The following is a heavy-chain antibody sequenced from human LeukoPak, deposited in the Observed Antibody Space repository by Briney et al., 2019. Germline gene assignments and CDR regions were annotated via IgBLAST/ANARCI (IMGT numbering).Heavy chain of an antibody. CDR1: GFTFSSYG. V-gene: IGHV3-30*02. CDR3: ARGADGVSSNSRGWFDP. CDR2: IRYDGSNK. Sequence: GGSLRLSCAASGFTFSSYGMHWVRQAPGKGLEWVAFIRYDGSNKYYADSVKGRFTISRDNARNSLYLQMNTLRAEDTAVYSCARGADGVSSNSRGWFDPWGQGTVVTVSS. D-gene: IGHD2-15*01. J-gene: IGHJ5*02.